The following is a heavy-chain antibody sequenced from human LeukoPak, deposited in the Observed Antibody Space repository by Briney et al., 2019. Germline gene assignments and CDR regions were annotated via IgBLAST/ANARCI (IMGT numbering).Heavy chain of an antibody. V-gene: IGHV4-59*08. CDR2: IYYSGST. D-gene: IGHD1-1*01. CDR3: ARHLPSTTGRSYFDY. CDR1: GGSIRSYY. J-gene: IGHJ4*02. Sequence: KASETLSLTCTVSGGSIRSYYWSWIRQPPGKGLEWIGYIYYSGSTNYNPSLKSRVTISVDTSKNQFSLKLSSVTAADTAVYYCARHLPSTTGRSYFDYWGQGTLVTVSS.